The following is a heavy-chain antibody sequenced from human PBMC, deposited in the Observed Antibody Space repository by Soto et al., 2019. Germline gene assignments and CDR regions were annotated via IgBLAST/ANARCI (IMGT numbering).Heavy chain of an antibody. CDR3: ARDYSLYDYYYYYGLDV. J-gene: IGHJ6*02. Sequence: QVQLVESGGGVVQPGRSLRLCCEASGISFRTYAMHWVRQAPGKGLEWVALISHDGSNKYHADSVKGRFIISRDISKNTLYLQMNSLGVEDTAVYYCARDYSLYDYYYYYGLDVWGQGTTVTVSS. CDR2: ISHDGSNK. CDR1: GISFRTYA. D-gene: IGHD1-26*01. V-gene: IGHV3-30-3*01.